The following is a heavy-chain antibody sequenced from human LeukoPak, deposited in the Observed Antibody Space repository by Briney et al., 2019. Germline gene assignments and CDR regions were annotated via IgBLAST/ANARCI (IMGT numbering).Heavy chain of an antibody. CDR3: ARAGAVAGPDY. V-gene: IGHV4-38-2*01. CDR2: IYHSGST. Sequence: SETLSLTCAVSAYSVSSGYYWGWIRQPLGKGLEWIGSIYHSGSTYYSPSLKSRVTISVDTSKNQFSLKLTSVTAADTAVYYCARAGAVAGPDYWGQGTLVTVSS. J-gene: IGHJ4*02. CDR1: AYSVSSGYY. D-gene: IGHD6-19*01.